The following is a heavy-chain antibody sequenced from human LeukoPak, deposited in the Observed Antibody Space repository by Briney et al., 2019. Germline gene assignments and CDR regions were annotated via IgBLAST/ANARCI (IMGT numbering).Heavy chain of an antibody. J-gene: IGHJ5*02. Sequence: GGSLRLSCAASGFTFSSYAMTWVRPAPGKGLERVSSIDASGGRAYYAGSMKGRFTTSRDNSKNTFFLQMNNLHTADPSVYYRAKGSGSGWYGWVAPWGQGTLVTASS. D-gene: IGHD6-19*01. V-gene: IGHV3-23*01. CDR2: IDASGGRA. CDR3: AKGSGSGWYGWVAP. CDR1: GFTFSSYA.